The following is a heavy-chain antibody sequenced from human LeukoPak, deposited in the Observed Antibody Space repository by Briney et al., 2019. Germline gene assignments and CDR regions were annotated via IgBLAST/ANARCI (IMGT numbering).Heavy chain of an antibody. Sequence: GGSLRLSCAASGFTFSSYWMSWVRQAPGKGLEWVANIMQDGSEKHYVDSVKGRFTISRDNAKNTLYLQMNSLRAEDTAVYYCATLISGWSLYWGQGTLVTVSS. CDR1: GFTFSSYW. CDR2: IMQDGSEK. CDR3: ATLISGWSLY. D-gene: IGHD6-19*01. J-gene: IGHJ4*02. V-gene: IGHV3-7*01.